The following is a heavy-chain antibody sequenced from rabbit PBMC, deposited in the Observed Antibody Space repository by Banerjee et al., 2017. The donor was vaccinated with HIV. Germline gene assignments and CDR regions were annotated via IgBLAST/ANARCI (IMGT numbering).Heavy chain of an antibody. V-gene: IGHV1S40*01. CDR1: GFSFSSSYY. J-gene: IGHJ4*01. CDR3: ARSPNYGGGGDFNL. D-gene: IGHD2-1*01. Sequence: QSLEESGGDLVKPGASLTLTRTASGFSFSSSYYMCWVRQAPGKGLEWIACIYTGSSGSTYYASWAKGRFTISKTSSTTVTLQMTSLTAADTATYFCARSPNYGGGGDFNLWGPGTLVTVS. CDR2: IYTGSSGST.